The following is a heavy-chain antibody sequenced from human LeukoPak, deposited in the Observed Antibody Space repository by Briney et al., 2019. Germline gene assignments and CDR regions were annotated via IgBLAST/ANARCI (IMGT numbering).Heavy chain of an antibody. D-gene: IGHD3-22*01. V-gene: IGHV1-24*01. CDR3: ATRRGYYYDSSGYYYSD. Sequence: ASVKVSCRVSGYTLTELSMHWVRQAPGKGLEWMGGFDPEDGETIYAQKFQGRVTMTEDTSTDTAYMELSSLRSEDTAVYYCATRRGYYYDSSGYYYSDWGQGTLVTVSS. J-gene: IGHJ4*02. CDR1: GYTLTELS. CDR2: FDPEDGET.